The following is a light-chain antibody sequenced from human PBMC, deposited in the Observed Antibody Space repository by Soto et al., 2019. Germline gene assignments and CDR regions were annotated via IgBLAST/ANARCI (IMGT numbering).Light chain of an antibody. Sequence: DIQMTQSPSTLSGSVGDRVTITCRASQTISSWLAWYQQKPGKAPKLLIYKASTLNSGVPSRFSGSGSGTEFTLTISSLQPDDFATYYCQHYNSYSETFGQGTKVERK. CDR1: QTISSW. J-gene: IGKJ1*01. V-gene: IGKV1-5*03. CDR2: KAS. CDR3: QHYNSYSET.